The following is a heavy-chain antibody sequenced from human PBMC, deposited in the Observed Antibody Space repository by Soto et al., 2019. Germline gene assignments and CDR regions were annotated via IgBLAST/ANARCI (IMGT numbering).Heavy chain of an antibody. V-gene: IGHV1-69*04. CDR2: IIPILGIA. CDR1: GGTFSSYT. Sequence: GASVKVSCKASGGTFSSYTISWVRQAPGQGLEWMGRIIPILGIANYAQKFQGRVTITADKSTSTAYMELSSLRSEDTAVYYCAREEWFIFGVDYMDVWGKGTTVTVSS. J-gene: IGHJ6*03. D-gene: IGHD3-3*01. CDR3: AREEWFIFGVDYMDV.